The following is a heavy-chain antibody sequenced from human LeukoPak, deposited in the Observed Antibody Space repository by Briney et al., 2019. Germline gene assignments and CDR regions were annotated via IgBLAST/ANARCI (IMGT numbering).Heavy chain of an antibody. V-gene: IGHV4-4*09. Sequence: SETLSLTCTVSGDSISGSYWSWIRQPPGKGLEWVGYIYRSGTTSYNPALKSRVTMPVDTSKNQLSLNLDSVHAADTAVYYCARHTATTYSSSSYWFDPWGQGTLVTVSS. CDR1: GDSISGSY. CDR2: IYRSGTT. J-gene: IGHJ5*02. D-gene: IGHD6-6*01. CDR3: ARHTATTYSSSSYWFDP.